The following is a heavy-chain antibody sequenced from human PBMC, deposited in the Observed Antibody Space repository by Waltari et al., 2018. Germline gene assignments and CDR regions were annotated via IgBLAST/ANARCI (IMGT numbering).Heavy chain of an antibody. CDR2: FNPNFGAS. CDR1: GYIFSAYS. D-gene: IGHD5-18*01. V-gene: IGHV1-2*02. CDR3: ARGYVNNWFDP. J-gene: IGHJ5*02. Sequence: QVQLVQSGAEVKKPGASVKVSCKASGYIFSAYSMHWVRQAPGQGLGWVGGFNPNFGASKSAPEFQGRVTMTRDTSISTAYMELRRLRSDDTAVYYCARGYVNNWFDPWGQGTLVTVSS.